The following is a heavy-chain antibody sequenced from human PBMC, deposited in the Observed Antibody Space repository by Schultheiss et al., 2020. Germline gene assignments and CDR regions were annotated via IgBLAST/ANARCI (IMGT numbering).Heavy chain of an antibody. V-gene: IGHV3-7*03. CDR3: TTGATYYYDSSGYSFDY. Sequence: GGSLRLSCAASGFTFSSYGMHWVRQAPGKGLEWVANIKQDGSEKYYVDSVKGRFTISRDNAKNSLYLQMNSLKTEDTAVYYCTTGATYYYDSSGYSFDYWGQGTLVTVSS. CDR1: GFTFSSYG. J-gene: IGHJ4*02. CDR2: IKQDGSEK. D-gene: IGHD3-22*01.